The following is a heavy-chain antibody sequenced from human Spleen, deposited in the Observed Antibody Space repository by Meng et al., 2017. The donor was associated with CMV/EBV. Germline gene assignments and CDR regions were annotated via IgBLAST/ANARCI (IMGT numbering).Heavy chain of an antibody. CDR2: IYTSEST. CDR3: ARGGGVEGSYFYFDY. Sequence: SETLSLTCTVSGGSISTYYWSWIRQPAGKGLEWIGRIYTSESTNHHPSLKSRVTMSVDTSKSQFSLRLSSVTAADTAVYYCARGGGVEGSYFYFDYWGQGTLVTVSS. D-gene: IGHD1-26*01. CDR1: GGSISTYY. J-gene: IGHJ4*02. V-gene: IGHV4-4*07.